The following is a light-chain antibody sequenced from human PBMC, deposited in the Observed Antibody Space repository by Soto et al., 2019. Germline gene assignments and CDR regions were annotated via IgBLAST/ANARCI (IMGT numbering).Light chain of an antibody. V-gene: IGLV1-40*01. CDR3: QSFDLSQSWV. Sequence: QSVLTQPPSVSGAPGQRVTISCTGGSSNIGAPYNVHWYQQLPGTAPKLLIYGNTNRPSGVPDRFSGSKSGTSASLAITRLQPEDEADYYCQSFDLSQSWVFGGGTKLTVL. CDR1: SSNIGAPYN. J-gene: IGLJ3*02. CDR2: GNT.